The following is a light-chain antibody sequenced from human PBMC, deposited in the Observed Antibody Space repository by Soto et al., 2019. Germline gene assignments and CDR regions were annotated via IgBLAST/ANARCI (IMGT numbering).Light chain of an antibody. J-gene: IGKJ1*01. CDR3: QQYSHWPT. CDR2: GAS. Sequence: EIVMTQSPATLSVSPGDRATLSCRASQSVSTNLAWYQHKPGQAPRLLIYGASTRATGFPDRFSGSGSGTEFIITISSLQSEDVAVYYCQQYSHWPTFGQGTKVEIK. V-gene: IGKV3-15*01. CDR1: QSVSTN.